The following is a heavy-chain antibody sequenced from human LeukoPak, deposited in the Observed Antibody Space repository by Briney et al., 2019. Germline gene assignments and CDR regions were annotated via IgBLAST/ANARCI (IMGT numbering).Heavy chain of an antibody. J-gene: IGHJ6*02. V-gene: IGHV4-34*01. D-gene: IGHD6-19*01. Sequence: PSETLPLTCAVYGGSFSGYYWSWIRQPPGKGLEWIGEINHSGSTNYNPSLKSRVTISVDTSKNQFSLKLSSVTAADTAVYYCARVYSSGWPNYYYYGMDVWGQGTTVTVSS. CDR2: INHSGST. CDR3: ARVYSSGWPNYYYYGMDV. CDR1: GGSFSGYY.